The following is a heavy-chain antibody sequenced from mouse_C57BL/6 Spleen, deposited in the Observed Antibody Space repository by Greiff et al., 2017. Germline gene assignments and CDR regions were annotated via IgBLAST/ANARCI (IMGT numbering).Heavy chain of an antibody. J-gene: IGHJ2*01. CDR1: GYTFTSYG. V-gene: IGHV1-81*01. CDR2: IYPRSGNT. CDR3: AGTRCRDYDGGY. D-gene: IGHD2-4*01. Sequence: QVQLQQSGAELARPGASVKLSCKASGYTFTSYGISWVKQRTGQGLEWIGEIYPRSGNTYYNEKFKGKATLTADKSSSTAYMELRSLTSEDAAVYFCAGTRCRDYDGGYWGQGTTLTVAT.